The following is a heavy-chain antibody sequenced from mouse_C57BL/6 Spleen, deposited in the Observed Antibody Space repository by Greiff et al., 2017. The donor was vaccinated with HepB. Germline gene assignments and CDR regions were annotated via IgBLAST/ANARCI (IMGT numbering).Heavy chain of an antibody. CDR2: IYPRSGNT. CDR3: ASDGGKFYDY. J-gene: IGHJ2*01. V-gene: IGHV1-81*01. CDR1: GYTFTSYG. D-gene: IGHD2-3*01. Sequence: VQLQESGAELARPGASVKLSCKASGYTFTSYGISWVKQRTGQGLEWIGEIYPRSGNTYYNEKFKGKTTLTADKSSSTAYMEVRSLTSEDAAVYFCASDGGKFYDYGGQGTTLTVSS.